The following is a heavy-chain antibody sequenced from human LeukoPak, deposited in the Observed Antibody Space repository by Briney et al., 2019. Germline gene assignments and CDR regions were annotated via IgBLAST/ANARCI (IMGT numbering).Heavy chain of an antibody. CDR2: ISHSGNT. CDR1: GASISSGSYS. V-gene: IGHV4-30-2*01. Sequence: PSETLSLTCAVSGASISSGSYSWSWIRQPPGKGLEWIGYISHSGNTYYNPSLKSRVTISVDTSKNQFSLKLSSVTAADTAVYYCARGAPIFGVVTYYYYGMDVWGQGTTVTVSS. CDR3: ARGAPIFGVVTYYYYGMDV. J-gene: IGHJ6*02. D-gene: IGHD3-3*01.